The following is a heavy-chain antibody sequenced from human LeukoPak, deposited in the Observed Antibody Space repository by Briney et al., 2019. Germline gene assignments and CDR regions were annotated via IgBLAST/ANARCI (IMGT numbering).Heavy chain of an antibody. D-gene: IGHD3-9*01. CDR2: INPNSGGT. CDR3: AAPRYYDILTGYLDAFDI. CDR1: GYTFTGYY. Sequence: GASVKVSCKASGYTFTGYYMHWVRQAPGQGLEWMGRINPNSGGTNYAQKFQGRVTMTRDTSISTAYMELSRLRSDDTAVYYCAAPRYYDILTGYLDAFDIRGQGTMVTVSS. V-gene: IGHV1-2*06. J-gene: IGHJ3*02.